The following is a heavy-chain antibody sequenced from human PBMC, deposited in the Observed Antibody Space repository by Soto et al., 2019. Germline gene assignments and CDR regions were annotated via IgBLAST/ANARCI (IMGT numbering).Heavy chain of an antibody. D-gene: IGHD1-1*01. CDR3: ARGSGIVALPGELEDVKYDY. V-gene: IGHV4-34*01. CDR2: INESGST. J-gene: IGHJ4*02. CDR1: GQSFSGHS. Sequence: QVQLQQWGAGLVKPSETLSLSCAVYGQSFSGHSWAWIRQPPGKGLEWSGEINESGSTYYNPSLKSRVTISTDTSKNQFSLKLSSVSAADTAAYFCARGSGIVALPGELEDVKYDYWGQGTLVNVSS.